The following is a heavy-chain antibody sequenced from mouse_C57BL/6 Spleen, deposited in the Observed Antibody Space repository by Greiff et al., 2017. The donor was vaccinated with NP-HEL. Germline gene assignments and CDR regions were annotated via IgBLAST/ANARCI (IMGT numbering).Heavy chain of an antibody. CDR1: GFTFTDYY. Sequence: DVKLVESGGGLVQPGGSLSLSCAASGFTFTDYYMSWVRQPPGKALEWLGFIRNKANGYTTEYSASVKGRFTISRDNSQSILYLQMNALGAEDSATYYCARYGSSGYVRAMDYWGQGTSVTVSS. V-gene: IGHV7-3*01. D-gene: IGHD3-2*02. CDR2: IRNKANGYTT. CDR3: ARYGSSGYVRAMDY. J-gene: IGHJ4*01.